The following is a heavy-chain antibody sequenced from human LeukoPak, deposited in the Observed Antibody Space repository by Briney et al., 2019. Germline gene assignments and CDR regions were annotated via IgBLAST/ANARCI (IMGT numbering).Heavy chain of an antibody. V-gene: IGHV1-3*01. CDR3: ARGRYSGSYYGVDY. D-gene: IGHD1-26*01. J-gene: IGHJ4*02. CDR1: GYTFTNYG. Sequence: ASVKVSCKASGYTFTNYGFSWVRQAPGQGLEWMGWINAGNGNTKYSQKFQGRVTITRDTSASTAYMELSSLRSEDTAVYYCARGRYSGSYYGVDYWGQGTLVTVSS. CDR2: INAGNGNT.